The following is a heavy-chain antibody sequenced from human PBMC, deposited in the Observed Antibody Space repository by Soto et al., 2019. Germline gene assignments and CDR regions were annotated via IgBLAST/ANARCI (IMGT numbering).Heavy chain of an antibody. CDR3: AKAQTLMATIEEYYFDY. V-gene: IGHV3-43D*04. CDR1: GFTFDDYT. D-gene: IGHD5-12*01. CDR2: LTWNGGST. Sequence: HPGGSLRLSCAASGFTFDDYTMHWVRQAPGRGLEWVSLLTWNGGSTSYADSVKGRFTISRDNSKNSLYLQMNSLRAEDTALYYCAKAQTLMATIEEYYFDYWGQGTLVTVSS. J-gene: IGHJ4*02.